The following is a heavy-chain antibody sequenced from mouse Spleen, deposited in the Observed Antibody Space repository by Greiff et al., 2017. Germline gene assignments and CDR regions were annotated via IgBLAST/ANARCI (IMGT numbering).Heavy chain of an antibody. CDR1: GYSITSGYY. J-gene: IGHJ4*01. CDR3: ARGDYGSSFYAMDY. Sequence: VQLKESGPGLVKPSQSLSLTCSVTGYSITSGYYWNWIRQFPGNKLEWMGYISYDGSNNYNPSLKNRISITRDTSKNQFFLKLNSVTTEDTATYYCARGDYGSSFYAMDYWGQGTSVTVSS. D-gene: IGHD1-1*01. V-gene: IGHV3-6*01. CDR2: ISYDGSN.